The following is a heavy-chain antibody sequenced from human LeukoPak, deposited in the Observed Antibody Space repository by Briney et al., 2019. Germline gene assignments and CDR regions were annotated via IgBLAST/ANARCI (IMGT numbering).Heavy chain of an antibody. Sequence: ASVKVSCKASGYTFTKHGISWVRQAPGQGLEWIGWISTYNGNTNYAQKLQGRVTMTTDTSTSTAYMELRSLRSDDTAVYYCARSGGWAYGDYDGFIAFDIWGQGTMVTVSS. CDR2: ISTYNGNT. CDR3: ARSGGWAYGDYDGFIAFDI. D-gene: IGHD4-17*01. CDR1: GYTFTKHG. V-gene: IGHV1-18*01. J-gene: IGHJ3*02.